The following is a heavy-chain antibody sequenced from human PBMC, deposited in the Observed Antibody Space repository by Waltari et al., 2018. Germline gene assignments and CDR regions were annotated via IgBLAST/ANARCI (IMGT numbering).Heavy chain of an antibody. J-gene: IGHJ6*03. D-gene: IGHD2-15*01. V-gene: IGHV1-69*06. CDR1: GGTFRSYS. CDR2: IIPVYATT. Sequence: QVQLVQSGAEVKKPGSSVKVSCKASGGTFRSYSFSWVRQAPGQGLEWMGGIIPVYATTNYAEKFQDRVTITADKSTSTAFMELSSLRSDDTAIYYCASGGLQYPVDYYFYYMDAWGNGTTFTVSS. CDR3: ASGGLQYPVDYYFYYMDA.